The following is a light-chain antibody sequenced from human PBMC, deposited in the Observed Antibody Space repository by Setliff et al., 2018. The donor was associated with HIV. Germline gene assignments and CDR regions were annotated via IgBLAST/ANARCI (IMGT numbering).Light chain of an antibody. CDR3: SSYTPSSTYV. CDR2: DVS. V-gene: IGLV2-14*03. Sequence: QSVLAQPASVSGSPGQSITIPCTGSISDIGSYNFVSWYQQHPGKAPNLIISDVSKRPSGVSDRFSGSKSGHTASLTISGLQAEDEADYYCSSYTPSSTYVFGIGTKVTVL. CDR1: ISDIGSYNF. J-gene: IGLJ1*01.